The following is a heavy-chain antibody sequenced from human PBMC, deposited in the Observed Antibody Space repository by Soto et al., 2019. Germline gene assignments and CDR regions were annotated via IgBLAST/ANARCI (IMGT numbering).Heavy chain of an antibody. Sequence: QVQLVQSGAEVKKPGSSVKVSCKASGGTFSSYAISWVRQAPGQGREWMGGIIPIFGTANYAQKFQGRVTIPADESTSTAYMELSSLRSEDTAVYYCASGPHGDGGEDNWLDPWGQGTLVTVSS. CDR1: GGTFSSYA. J-gene: IGHJ5*02. CDR2: IIPIFGTA. CDR3: ASGPHGDGGEDNWLDP. D-gene: IGHD3-16*01. V-gene: IGHV1-69*12.